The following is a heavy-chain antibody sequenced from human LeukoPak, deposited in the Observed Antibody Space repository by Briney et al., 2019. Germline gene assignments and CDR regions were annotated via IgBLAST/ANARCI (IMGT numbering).Heavy chain of an antibody. J-gene: IGHJ4*02. CDR2: IIPIFGTA. CDR1: GGTFSSYA. CDR3: AREVVAAAGTVDY. Sequence: SVKVSCKASGGTFSSYAINWVRQAPGQGLEWMGGIIPIFGTANYAQKFQGRVTITADKSTSTAYMELSSLRSEDTAVYYCAREVVAAAGTVDYWGQGTLVIVSS. D-gene: IGHD6-13*01. V-gene: IGHV1-69*06.